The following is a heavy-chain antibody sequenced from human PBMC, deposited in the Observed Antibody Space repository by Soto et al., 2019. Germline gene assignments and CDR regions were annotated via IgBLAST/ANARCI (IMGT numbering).Heavy chain of an antibody. V-gene: IGHV3-30*18. Sequence: HPGGSLRLSCADSGFTFSSDGMHWVRQAPGKGLEWVAVISYDGSNKYYADSVKGRFTISRDNSKNTLYLQMNSLRAEDTAVYYCAKDRAPTVTINLQHWGQGTLVTVSS. J-gene: IGHJ1*01. CDR1: GFTFSSDG. D-gene: IGHD4-17*01. CDR3: AKDRAPTVTINLQH. CDR2: ISYDGSNK.